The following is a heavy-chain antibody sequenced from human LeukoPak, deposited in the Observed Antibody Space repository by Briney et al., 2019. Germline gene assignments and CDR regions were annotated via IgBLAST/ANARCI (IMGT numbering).Heavy chain of an antibody. V-gene: IGHV4-59*12. CDR2: MYYSGST. CDR1: GGSINTYF. Sequence: PSETLSLTCAVSGGSINTYFWSWIRQPPGKGLEWIGYMYYSGSTNYNPSLKSLVTISVDTSKNQFSLKLSSVTAADTAVYFCARDHVTVTPLPDYNGMDVWGQGTSVTVSS. CDR3: ARDHVTVTPLPDYNGMDV. J-gene: IGHJ6*02. D-gene: IGHD4-17*01.